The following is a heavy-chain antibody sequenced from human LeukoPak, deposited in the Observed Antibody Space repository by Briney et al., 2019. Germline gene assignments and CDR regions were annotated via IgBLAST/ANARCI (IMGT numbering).Heavy chain of an antibody. J-gene: IGHJ6*02. CDR3: ARDRVDSSGYYIYYYGMDV. CDR1: GGSISSGGYY. V-gene: IGHV4-31*03. D-gene: IGHD3-22*01. Sequence: PSQTLSLTCTVSGGSISSGGYYWSWIRQHPGTGLEWIGYIYYSGSTYYNPSLKSRVTISVDTSKNQFSLKLSSVTAADTAVYYCARDRVDSSGYYIYYYGMDVWGQGTTVTVSS. CDR2: IYYSGST.